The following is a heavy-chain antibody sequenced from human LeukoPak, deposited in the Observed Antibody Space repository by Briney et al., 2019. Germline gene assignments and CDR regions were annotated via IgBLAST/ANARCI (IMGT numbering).Heavy chain of an antibody. Sequence: GGSLRLSCTVSGFTVSTNSMSWVRQTPGKGLEWVSAISGSGGSTYYADSVKGRFTISRDNSKNTLYLQMNSLRAEDTAVYYCATPSGGYWGQGTLVTVSS. CDR2: ISGSGGST. CDR3: ATPSGGY. CDR1: GFTVSTNS. V-gene: IGHV3-23*01. J-gene: IGHJ4*02. D-gene: IGHD6-25*01.